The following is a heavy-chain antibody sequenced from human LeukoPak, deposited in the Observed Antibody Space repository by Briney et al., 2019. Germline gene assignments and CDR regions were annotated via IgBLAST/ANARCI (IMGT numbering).Heavy chain of an antibody. V-gene: IGHV4-38-2*02. CDR2: IYHSGST. Sequence: PSETLSLTCTVSGYSISSGYYWGWIRQPPGKGLEWIGSIYHSGSTNYNPSLKSRVTISVDKSKTQFSLKLSSVTAADTAVYYCAGRRYSSGWGRLDYWGQGTLVTVSS. J-gene: IGHJ4*02. CDR3: AGRRYSSGWGRLDY. D-gene: IGHD6-19*01. CDR1: GYSISSGYY.